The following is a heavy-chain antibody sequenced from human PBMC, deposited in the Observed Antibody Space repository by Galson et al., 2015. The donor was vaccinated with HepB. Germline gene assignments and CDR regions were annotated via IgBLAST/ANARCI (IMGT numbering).Heavy chain of an antibody. Sequence: SLRLSCAASGFTVSSNYMSWVRQAPGKGLEWVSVIYSGGSTYYADSVKGRFTISRDNSKNTLYLQMNSLRAEDTAVYYCAREAKQWLVSDAFDIWGQGTMVTVSS. D-gene: IGHD6-19*01. J-gene: IGHJ3*02. CDR3: AREAKQWLVSDAFDI. CDR2: IYSGGST. CDR1: GFTVSSNY. V-gene: IGHV3-66*01.